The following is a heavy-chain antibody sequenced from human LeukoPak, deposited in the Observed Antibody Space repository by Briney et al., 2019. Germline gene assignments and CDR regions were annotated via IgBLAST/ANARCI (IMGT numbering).Heavy chain of an antibody. V-gene: IGHV4-59*08. CDR1: RGSISSYY. Sequence: SETLSLTCTVSRGSISSYYWSWIRQPPGKGLEWIGFIFYSGASNYNPSLKSRVTMSVDTSKNQFSLKLSSVTAADTAVYYCAGRITIFGVVIIDAFDIWGQGTMVTVSS. J-gene: IGHJ3*02. CDR3: AGRITIFGVVIIDAFDI. D-gene: IGHD3-3*01. CDR2: IFYSGAS.